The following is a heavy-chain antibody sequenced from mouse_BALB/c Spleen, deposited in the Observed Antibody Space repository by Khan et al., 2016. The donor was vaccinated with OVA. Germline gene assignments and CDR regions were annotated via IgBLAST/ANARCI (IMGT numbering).Heavy chain of an antibody. CDR3: ARGYDFFAS. J-gene: IGHJ3*01. V-gene: IGHV1-26*01. CDR2: VNPNTDNI. D-gene: IGHD2-14*01. CDR1: GYSFTLYY. Sequence: VQLQQSGPDLVKPGASVKISCKASGYSFTLYYMSWVQQSHGKSLEWIGRVNPNTDNINYNQEFKGKAILTVDKSSNTAYLEIRSLKSEDSAVDFCARGYDFFASWGQGTLVTVSA.